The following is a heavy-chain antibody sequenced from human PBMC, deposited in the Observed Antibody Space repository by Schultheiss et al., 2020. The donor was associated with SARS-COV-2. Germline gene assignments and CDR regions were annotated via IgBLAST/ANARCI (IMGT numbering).Heavy chain of an antibody. D-gene: IGHD6-6*01. V-gene: IGHV3-23*01. CDR2: ISGSGGST. CDR1: GFTFSSYA. CDR3: AREGIGSSGYYYGMDV. J-gene: IGHJ6*02. Sequence: GGSLRLSCAASGFTFSSYAMSWVRQAPGKGLEWVSAISGSGGSTYYADSVKGRFTISRDNSKNTLYLQMNSLRAEDTAVYYCAREGIGSSGYYYGMDVWGQGTTVTVSS.